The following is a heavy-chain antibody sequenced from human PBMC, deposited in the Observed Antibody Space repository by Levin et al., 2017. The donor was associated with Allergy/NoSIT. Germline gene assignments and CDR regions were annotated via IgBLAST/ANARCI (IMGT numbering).Heavy chain of an antibody. V-gene: IGHV3-23*01. D-gene: IGHD1-26*01. J-gene: IGHJ4*02. CDR2: ITGSGDTT. CDR3: AKQLVGAIPRYFDY. Sequence: GESLKISCTASGLSFSTYAMSWVRQAPGKGLEWVSAITGSGDTTWYADSVRGRLTISRDNSKNTLYLQMNNLRAGDTAVYYCAKQLVGAIPRYFDYWGQGTLVTVSS. CDR1: GLSFSTYA.